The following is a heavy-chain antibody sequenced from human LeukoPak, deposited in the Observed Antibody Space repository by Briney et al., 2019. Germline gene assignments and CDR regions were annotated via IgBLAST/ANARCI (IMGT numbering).Heavy chain of an antibody. CDR3: ARGTVTTLGAHDAFDI. CDR2: INPNSGGT. CDR1: GYTFTGYY. J-gene: IGHJ3*02. Sequence: ASVKVSCKASGYTFTGYYMHWVRQAPGRGLEWMGWINPNSGGTNYAQKFQGRVTMTRDTSISTAYMELSRLRSDDTAVYYCARGTVTTLGAHDAFDIWGQGTMVTVSS. V-gene: IGHV1-2*02. D-gene: IGHD4-17*01.